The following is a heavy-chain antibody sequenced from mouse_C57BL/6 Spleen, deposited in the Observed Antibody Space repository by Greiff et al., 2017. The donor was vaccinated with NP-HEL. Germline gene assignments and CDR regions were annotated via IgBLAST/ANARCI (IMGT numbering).Heavy chain of an antibody. V-gene: IGHV1-50*01. D-gene: IGHD1-1*01. CDR1: GYTFTSYW. J-gene: IGHJ4*01. CDR3: ARSDYGRGAMDY. CDR2: IDPSDSYT. Sequence: QVQLQQPGAELVKPGASVKLSCKASGYTFTSYWMQWVKQRPGQGLEWIGEIDPSDSYTNYNQKFKGKATLTVDTSSSTAYMQLSSLTSEDSAVYYCARSDYGRGAMDYWGQGTSVTVSS.